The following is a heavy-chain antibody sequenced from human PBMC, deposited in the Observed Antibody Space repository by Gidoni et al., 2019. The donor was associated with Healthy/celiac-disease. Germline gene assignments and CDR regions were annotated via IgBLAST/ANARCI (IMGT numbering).Heavy chain of an antibody. CDR1: GFTFSSYG. D-gene: IGHD4-4*01. CDR2: IWYDGSNK. V-gene: IGHV3-33*01. Sequence: QVQLVESGGGVVQPGRSLRLSCAASGFTFSSYGMHWVRQAPGKGLEWVAVIWYDGSNKYYADSVKGRFTISRDNSKNTLYLQMNSLRAEDTAVYYCAREPDYSNYPEGYFDYWGQGTLVTVSS. CDR3: AREPDYSNYPEGYFDY. J-gene: IGHJ4*02.